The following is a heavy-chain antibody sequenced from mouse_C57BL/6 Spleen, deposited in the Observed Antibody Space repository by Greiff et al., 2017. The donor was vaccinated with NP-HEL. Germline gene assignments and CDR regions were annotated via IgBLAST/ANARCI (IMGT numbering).Heavy chain of an antibody. J-gene: IGHJ4*01. CDR2: INPNNGGT. Sequence: EVQLQQSGPELVKPGASVKISCKASGYTFTDYYMNWVKQSHGKSLEWIGDINPNNGGTSYNQKFKGKATLTVDKSSSTAYMELRSLTSEDSAVYYCAGEGLLRPMDYWGQGTSVTVSS. CDR1: GYTFTDYY. V-gene: IGHV1-26*01. D-gene: IGHD2-3*01. CDR3: AGEGLLRPMDY.